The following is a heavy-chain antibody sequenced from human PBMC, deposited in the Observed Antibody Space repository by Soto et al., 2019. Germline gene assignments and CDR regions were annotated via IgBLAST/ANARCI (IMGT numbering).Heavy chain of an antibody. Sequence: SQSPSLTCAISGIRVSINTAAWTWIRSSPSRGLEWLGRTSYRSNWRHDYAVSVKSRITVNPDTSKNHCSLQLKSVTPDYSAVYYCARGVSESGFDLWGQGTLVTVSS. CDR1: GIRVSINTAA. CDR2: TSYRSNWRH. CDR3: ARGVSESGFDL. V-gene: IGHV6-1*01. J-gene: IGHJ4*02. D-gene: IGHD2-8*01.